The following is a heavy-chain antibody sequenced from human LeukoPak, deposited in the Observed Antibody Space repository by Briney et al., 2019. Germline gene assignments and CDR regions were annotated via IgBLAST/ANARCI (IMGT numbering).Heavy chain of an antibody. CDR2: INPSGVKT. CDR1: GHTFTSYY. CDR3: VREEVGGYFDY. D-gene: IGHD3-10*01. Sequence: ASVKVSCKASGHTFTSYYMHWVRQAPGQGLEWMGIINPSGVKTNYAQKFQGRVTMTRDTSTSTVYMELSSLRSDDTAVYYCVREEVGGYFDYWGQGTQVTVSS. J-gene: IGHJ4*02. V-gene: IGHV1-46*01.